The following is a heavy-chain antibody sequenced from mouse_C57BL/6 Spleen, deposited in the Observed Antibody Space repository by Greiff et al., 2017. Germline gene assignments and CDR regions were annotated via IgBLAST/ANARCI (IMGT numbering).Heavy chain of an antibody. CDR1: GYTFTDYY. J-gene: IGHJ3*01. Sequence: VQLQQSGPVLVKPGASVKMSCKASGYTFTDYYMNWVKQSHGKSLEWIGVINPYNGGTSYNQKFKGKATLTVDKSSSTAYMELNSLTSEDSAVYYCAREGITTVVEGTWFAYWGQGTLVTVSA. CDR2: INPYNGGT. V-gene: IGHV1-19*01. D-gene: IGHD1-1*01. CDR3: AREGITTVVEGTWFAY.